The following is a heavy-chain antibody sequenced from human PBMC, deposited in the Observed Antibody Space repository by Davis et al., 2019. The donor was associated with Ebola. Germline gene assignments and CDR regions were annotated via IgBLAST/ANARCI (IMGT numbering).Heavy chain of an antibody. CDR3: ARGGLYYYGMDV. J-gene: IGHJ6*02. CDR2: IYSGGST. Sequence: SSNWWSWVRQAPGKGLEWVSVIYSGGSTYYPDSVKGRFTISRHNSKNTLYLQMNSLRAEYTTVYYCARGGLYYYGMDVWGQGTTVTVSS. V-gene: IGHV3-53*04. D-gene: IGHD3-10*01. CDR1: SSNW.